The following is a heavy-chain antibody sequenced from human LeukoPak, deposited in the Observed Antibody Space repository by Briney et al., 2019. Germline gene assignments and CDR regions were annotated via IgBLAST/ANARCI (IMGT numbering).Heavy chain of an antibody. Sequence: QPGGSLRLSCAASGLTFSSHWMHWVRQVPGKGLVGVSRINSDGSSTSYADSVKGRFTISRDNAKNTLYLQVNSLRAEDTAVYYCARALRVAGTGGDNWFDPWGQGTLVTVSS. CDR3: ARALRVAGTGGDNWFDP. J-gene: IGHJ5*02. D-gene: IGHD2-15*01. CDR1: GLTFSSHW. V-gene: IGHV3-74*01. CDR2: INSDGSST.